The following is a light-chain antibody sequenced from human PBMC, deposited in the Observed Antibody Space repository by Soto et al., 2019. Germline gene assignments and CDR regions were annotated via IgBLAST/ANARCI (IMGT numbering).Light chain of an antibody. CDR1: QGISSY. CDR3: QQLNSYPRT. Sequence: IQLTQSPSSLSAFVGDRVTITCRASQGISSYLAWYQQKPGKAPNLLIYGASTLQSGVPSRFSGSGSGTDFTLTISSLQPEDFAAYYCQQLNSYPRTFGQGTKLEIK. CDR2: GAS. J-gene: IGKJ1*01. V-gene: IGKV1-9*01.